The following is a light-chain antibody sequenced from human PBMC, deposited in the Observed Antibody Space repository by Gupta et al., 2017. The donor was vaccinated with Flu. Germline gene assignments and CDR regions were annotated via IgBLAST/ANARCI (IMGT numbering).Light chain of an antibody. J-gene: IGKJ1*01. CDR1: QSVSSN. CDR2: GAS. Sequence: ATLSVSPGERPTLSCRASQSVSSNLAWYQQKPGQAPRLLIYGASTRATGFPARFSGSGSGTEFTLTISSLQSEDFAVYYCQQYNNWPPWTFGQGTKVEIK. CDR3: QQYNNWPPWT. V-gene: IGKV3-15*01.